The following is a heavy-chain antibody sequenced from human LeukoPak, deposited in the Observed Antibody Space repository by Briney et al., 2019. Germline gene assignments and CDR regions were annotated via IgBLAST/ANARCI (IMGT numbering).Heavy chain of an antibody. CDR1: GGSISSSSYY. CDR3: ARGYCSGTTCLYSSGWYFDY. J-gene: IGHJ4*02. D-gene: IGHD2-2*01. Sequence: SETLSLTRTVSGGSISSSSYYWAWIRQPPGKGLEWIGTIYYSGTTNYNPSLKSRATIPVDTSNNQFSLKLRSVTAADTSVYYCARGYCSGTTCLYSSGWYFDYWGQGTLVTVSS. V-gene: IGHV4-39*01. CDR2: IYYSGTT.